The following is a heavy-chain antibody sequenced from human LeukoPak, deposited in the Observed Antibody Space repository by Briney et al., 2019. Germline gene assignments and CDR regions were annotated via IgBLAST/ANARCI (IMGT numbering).Heavy chain of an antibody. J-gene: IGHJ3*02. CDR3: AKDGEWTFDI. Sequence: GGSLRLSCASSGFTIRIAVMHWVREARGEVLEWVAFIGRDRITKYYADSVKGRFTISGDSSYNTVYLQMNSLGAEDTAMYYCAKDGEWTFDIWGQGTMVTVSS. CDR1: GFTIRIAV. V-gene: IGHV3-30*02. D-gene: IGHD3-3*01. CDR2: IGRDRITK.